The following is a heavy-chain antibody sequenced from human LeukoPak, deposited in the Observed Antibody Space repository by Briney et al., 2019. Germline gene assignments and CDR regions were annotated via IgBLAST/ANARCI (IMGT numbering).Heavy chain of an antibody. Sequence: GGSLGLSCAASGFTFSSYAMSWVRQAPGKGLEWVSAISGSGGSTYYADSVKGRFTISRDNSKNTLYLQMNSLRAEDTAVYHCAKDLDTAMVLDYWGQGTLVTVSS. V-gene: IGHV3-23*01. CDR1: GFTFSSYA. CDR2: ISGSGGST. J-gene: IGHJ4*02. D-gene: IGHD5-18*01. CDR3: AKDLDTAMVLDY.